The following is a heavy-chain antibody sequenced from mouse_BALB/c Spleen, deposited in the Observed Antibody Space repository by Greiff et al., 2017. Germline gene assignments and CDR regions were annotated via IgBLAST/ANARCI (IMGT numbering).Heavy chain of an antibody. CDR1: GYTFTSYT. Sequence: QVQLQQSGAELARPGASVKMSCKASGYTFTSYTMHWVKQRPGQGLEWIGYINPSSGYTNYNQKFKDKATLTADKSSSTAYMQLSSLTSEDSAVYYCARSDGYEPWFAYWGQGTLVTVSA. CDR3: ARSDGYEPWFAY. V-gene: IGHV1-4*01. J-gene: IGHJ3*01. D-gene: IGHD2-2*01. CDR2: INPSSGYT.